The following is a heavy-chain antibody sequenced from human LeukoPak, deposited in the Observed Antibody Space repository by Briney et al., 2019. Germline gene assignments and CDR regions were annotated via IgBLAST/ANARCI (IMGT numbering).Heavy chain of an antibody. CDR1: GGSISSHC. V-gene: IGHV4-59*11. D-gene: IGHD4-11*01. Sequence: PSETLSLTCTVSGGSISSHCWSWIRQPPGKGLEWIGYIYYSGSTNYNPSLKSRVTLSVDTSKNQFSLKLSSVTAADTAVYYCARGAMTTTSTFDYWGQGTLVTVSS. J-gene: IGHJ4*02. CDR2: IYYSGST. CDR3: ARGAMTTTSTFDY.